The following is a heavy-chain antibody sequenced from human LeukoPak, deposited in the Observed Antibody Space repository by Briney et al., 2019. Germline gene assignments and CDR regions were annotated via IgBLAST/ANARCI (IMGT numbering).Heavy chain of an antibody. Sequence: PGRSLRLSCAASGFTFSSYAMHWVRQAPGKGLEWVAVISYDGSNKYYADSVKGRFTISRDNSKNTLYLQMNSLRAEDTAVYYRAREMAMGGWGQGTLVTVSS. CDR3: AREMAMGG. V-gene: IGHV3-30-3*01. CDR2: ISYDGSNK. J-gene: IGHJ4*02. CDR1: GFTFSSYA. D-gene: IGHD3-16*01.